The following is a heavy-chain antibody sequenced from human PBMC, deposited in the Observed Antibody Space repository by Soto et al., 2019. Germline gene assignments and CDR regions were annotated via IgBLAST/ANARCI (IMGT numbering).Heavy chain of an antibody. J-gene: IGHJ4*02. CDR1: GYTLTEFS. Sequence: ASVKVSCKVSGYTLTEFSMHWVRQAPGKGLEWMGSFDPEDAETIYAQKFQDRITMTEDTSTDTLYLQMNSLRVEDTALYYCTSPIMATDLSNYWGQGTLVTVSS. CDR2: FDPEDAET. CDR3: TSPIMATDLSNY. V-gene: IGHV1-24*01. D-gene: IGHD5-12*01.